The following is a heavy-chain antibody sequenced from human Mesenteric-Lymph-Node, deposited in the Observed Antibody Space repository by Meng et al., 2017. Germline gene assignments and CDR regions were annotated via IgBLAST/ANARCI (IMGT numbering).Heavy chain of an antibody. Sequence: ASVKVSCKASGYTFTSYGISWVRQAPGQGLEWMGWISAYNGNTNYAQKLQGRVTMTTDTSTSTAYMELRSLRSDDTAVYYCARDGYGDYGDGCLDFDYWGQGTLVTVSS. J-gene: IGHJ4*02. CDR3: ARDGYGDYGDGCLDFDY. D-gene: IGHD4-17*01. V-gene: IGHV1-18*01. CDR1: GYTFTSYG. CDR2: ISAYNGNT.